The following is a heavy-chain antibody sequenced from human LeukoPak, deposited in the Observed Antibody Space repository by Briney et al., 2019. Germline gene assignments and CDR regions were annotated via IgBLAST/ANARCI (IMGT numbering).Heavy chain of an antibody. Sequence: SETLSLTCTVSGGSISSGDYYWNWIRQPPGKGLEWIGYISHSGSTYYNPSLKSRVSMSVDMSMNQFSLKVNSVTAADTAVYYCARDCVGAEFGYGDYLEDGYWGQGTLVTVSS. J-gene: IGHJ4*02. V-gene: IGHV4-30-4*08. CDR2: ISHSGST. CDR3: ARDCVGAEFGYGDYLEDGY. D-gene: IGHD4-17*01. CDR1: GGSISSGDYY.